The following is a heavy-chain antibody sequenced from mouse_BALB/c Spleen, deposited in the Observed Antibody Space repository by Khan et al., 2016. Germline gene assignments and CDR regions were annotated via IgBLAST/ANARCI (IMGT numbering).Heavy chain of an antibody. Sequence: EVQLQESGPGLVKPSQSLSLTCTVTGYSIISDYAWNWIRQFPGNKREWMGYISYSGSTSYNPSLKSRIAITRDTYKKQFFLQLNSLTTEETATYYCARPWGFAYWGQGPLVPVSA. CDR2: ISYSGST. CDR3: ARPWGFAY. D-gene: IGHD4-1*01. J-gene: IGHJ3*01. CDR1: GYSIISDYA. V-gene: IGHV3-2*02.